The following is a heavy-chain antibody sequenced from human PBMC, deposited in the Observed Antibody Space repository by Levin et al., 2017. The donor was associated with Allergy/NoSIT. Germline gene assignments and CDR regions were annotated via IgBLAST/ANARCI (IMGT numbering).Heavy chain of an antibody. V-gene: IGHV4-31*03. CDR3: ARGISGYPLDY. J-gene: IGHJ4*02. CDR1: GVSISSGNYY. Sequence: SETLSLTCTVSGVSISSGNYYWSWIRQHPGKGLEWIGYIYYSGSTYYNPSLKSRVTISVDTSKNQFSLMLSSLTAADTAVYYCARGISGYPLDYWGQGTLVTVSS. CDR2: IYYSGST. D-gene: IGHD3-22*01.